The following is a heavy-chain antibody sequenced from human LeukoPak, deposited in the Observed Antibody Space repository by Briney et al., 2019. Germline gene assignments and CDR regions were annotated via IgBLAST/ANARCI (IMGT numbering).Heavy chain of an antibody. V-gene: IGHV4-59*01. CDR2: IYYSGST. CDR1: GGSISSYY. CDR3: ARGEDTGYSYSRDAFDI. D-gene: IGHD6-13*01. J-gene: IGHJ3*02. Sequence: SETLSLTCTVSGGSISSYYWSWIRQPPGKGLEWIGYIYYSGSTNYNPSLKSRVTISVDTSKNQFSLKLSSVTAADTAVYYCARGEDTGYSYSRDAFDIWGQGTMVTVSS.